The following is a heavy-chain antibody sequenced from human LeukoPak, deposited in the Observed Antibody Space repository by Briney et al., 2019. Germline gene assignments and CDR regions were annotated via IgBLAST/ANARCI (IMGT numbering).Heavy chain of an antibody. V-gene: IGHV3-21*01. Sequence: GGPLTLSCAASGFTFNTYSMNWVRQAPRKGLEWVSSISYNSAHIFYADSLQGRFTISGDNAKNSVYLQMNSVTAEDAAVYYCARAGAPYSTQYYFDYWGQGTLVTVSS. CDR1: GFTFNTYS. CDR3: ARAGAPYSTQYYFDY. CDR2: ISYNSAHI. J-gene: IGHJ4*02. D-gene: IGHD6-13*01.